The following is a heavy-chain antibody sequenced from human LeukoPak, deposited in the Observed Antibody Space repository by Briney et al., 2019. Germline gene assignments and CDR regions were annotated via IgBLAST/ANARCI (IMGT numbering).Heavy chain of an antibody. Sequence: GGSLRLSCAASGFTFSSYAMHWVRQAPGKGLEYVSAISSNGGSTYYANSVKGRFTISRDNSKNTLYLQMNSLRAEDTAVYYCAAAPGDYYYYGMGVWGQGTTVTVSS. J-gene: IGHJ6*02. CDR2: ISSNGGST. V-gene: IGHV3-64*01. CDR3: AAAPGDYYYYGMGV. CDR1: GFTFSSYA.